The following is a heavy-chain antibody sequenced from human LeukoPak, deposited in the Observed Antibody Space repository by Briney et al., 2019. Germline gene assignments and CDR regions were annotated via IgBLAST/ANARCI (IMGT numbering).Heavy chain of an antibody. CDR1: GFTFSRYW. D-gene: IGHD2-15*01. CDR3: ARVDCSGGSCYFDY. Sequence: GGSLRLSCAASGFTFSRYWMHWVRQTPGKGLGWVSRINSDGSSTRYADSVKGRFTISRDNAKNTLDLQMSSLRAEDTAVYYCARVDCSGGSCYFDYWGQGTLVTVSS. V-gene: IGHV3-74*01. J-gene: IGHJ4*02. CDR2: INSDGSST.